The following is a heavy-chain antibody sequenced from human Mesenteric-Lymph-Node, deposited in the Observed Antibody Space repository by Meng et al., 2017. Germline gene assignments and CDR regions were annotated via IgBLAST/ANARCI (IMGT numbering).Heavy chain of an antibody. J-gene: IGHJ4*02. Sequence: GESLKISCAASGFNFSTYEMHWVRQTPGKGLEWRAFTSSSGATIYYADSVKGRFTISRDNAQNSLYLKMNSLRADDTAVYYCESGLGYGDFDYWGQGTVVTVSS. D-gene: IGHD4-17*01. V-gene: IGHV3-48*03. CDR2: TSSSGATI. CDR3: ESGLGYGDFDY. CDR1: GFNFSTYE.